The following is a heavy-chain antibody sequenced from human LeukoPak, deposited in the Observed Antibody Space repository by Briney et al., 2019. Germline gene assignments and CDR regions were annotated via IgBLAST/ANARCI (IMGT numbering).Heavy chain of an antibody. CDR2: INHSGST. D-gene: IGHD6-13*01. J-gene: IGHJ4*02. CDR3: ARNGWYSLAS. V-gene: IGHV4-34*01. Sequence: SETLSLTCAVYGGSFSGYYWSWIRQPPGKGLEWIGEINHSGSTNYNPSLKSRVTISVDTSKNQLSLKLRSVTAADTAVYYCARNGWYSLASWGQGTLVTVSS. CDR1: GGSFSGYY.